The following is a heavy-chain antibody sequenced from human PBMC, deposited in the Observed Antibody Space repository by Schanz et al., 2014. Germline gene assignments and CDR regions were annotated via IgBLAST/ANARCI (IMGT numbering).Heavy chain of an antibody. CDR1: GYTFTSYY. Sequence: QVQLVQSGAEVKKPGASVKVSCKASGYTFTSYYMHWVRQAPGQGLEWMGIINPSSGTTRIAQKFRGRVTMTRDTSTSTVYMELSSLRSEDTAVYYCARDGEAAAGCDYWGQGTLVTVSS. D-gene: IGHD6-13*01. V-gene: IGHV1-46*03. CDR2: INPSSGTT. CDR3: ARDGEAAAGCDY. J-gene: IGHJ4*02.